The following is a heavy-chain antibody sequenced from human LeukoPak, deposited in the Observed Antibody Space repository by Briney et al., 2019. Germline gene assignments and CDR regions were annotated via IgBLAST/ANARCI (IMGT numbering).Heavy chain of an antibody. D-gene: IGHD2-8*01. J-gene: IGHJ5*02. Sequence: SETLSLTCTVSGDSISSYYWSWIRQPAGKGLEWIGRIYTSGSTNYNPSLKSRVTMSVDTSKNQFSLKLSSVTAADTAVYYCARDGTYCTNGVCYANWFDPWGQGTLVTVSS. CDR1: GDSISSYY. CDR2: IYTSGST. CDR3: ARDGTYCTNGVCYANWFDP. V-gene: IGHV4-4*07.